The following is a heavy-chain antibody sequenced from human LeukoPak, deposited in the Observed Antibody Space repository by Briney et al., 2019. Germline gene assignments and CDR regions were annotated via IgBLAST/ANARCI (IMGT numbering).Heavy chain of an antibody. CDR2: ISSSSSYI. D-gene: IGHD2-15*01. CDR3: ASDVIGYCSGGSCYFGY. CDR1: GFTFSSYS. V-gene: IGHV3-21*01. Sequence: KSGGSLRLSCAASGFTFSSYSMNRVRQAPGKGLEWVSSISSSSSYIYYADSVKGRFTISRDNAKNSLYLQMNSLRAEDTAVYYCASDVIGYCSGGSCYFGYWGQGTLVTVSS. J-gene: IGHJ4*02.